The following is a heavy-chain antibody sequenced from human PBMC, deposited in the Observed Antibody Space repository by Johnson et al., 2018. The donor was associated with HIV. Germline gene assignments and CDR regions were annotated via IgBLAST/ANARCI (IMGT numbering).Heavy chain of an antibody. CDR2: IKHDGSEK. CDR1: GFTFSSYA. CDR3: ARKADAIDI. V-gene: IGHV3-7*03. J-gene: IGHJ3*02. Sequence: EVQLVESGGGVVQPGRSLRLSCAASGFTFSSYAMHWVRQAPGKGLEWVANIKHDGSEKYYVDSVKGRFTISRDNAKNSLYLQMNSLRAGDTAVYYCARKADAIDIWGQGTMVTVSS.